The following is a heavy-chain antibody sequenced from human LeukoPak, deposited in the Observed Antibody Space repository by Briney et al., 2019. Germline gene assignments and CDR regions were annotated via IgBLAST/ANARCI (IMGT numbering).Heavy chain of an antibody. CDR2: IKQDGSEK. CDR1: GFTFSSYW. J-gene: IGHJ3*01. D-gene: IGHD1-14*01. CDR3: ARESDHSVSQVDFDL. V-gene: IGHV3-7*01. Sequence: GGSLRLSCAASGFTFSSYWMSWVRQAPGKGLEWVANIKQDGSEKYYPDSVKGRFTISRDNAKNSLYLQMNSLRAEDTAVYYCARESDHSVSQVDFDLWGQGTMVTVSS.